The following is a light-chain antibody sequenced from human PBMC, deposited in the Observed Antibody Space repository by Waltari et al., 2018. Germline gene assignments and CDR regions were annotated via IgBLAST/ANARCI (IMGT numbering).Light chain of an antibody. CDR3: HQYKNWPPWT. CDR1: ANVDTN. CDR2: GAS. J-gene: IGKJ1*01. V-gene: IGKV3-15*01. Sequence: EIVVTQSLATLSLSPEASATLSCRASANVDTNLACYPQKPGQPPMLLSSGASTSAPDIPPRFSGSGSGTEFTFSISSLQSEDFAVDYCHQYKNWPPWTFGQGTKVEIK.